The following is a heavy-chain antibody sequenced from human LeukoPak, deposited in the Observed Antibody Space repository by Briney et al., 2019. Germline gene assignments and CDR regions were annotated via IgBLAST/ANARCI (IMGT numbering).Heavy chain of an antibody. CDR1: GGSISSGGYY. CDR3: AREGFVVDAFDI. Sequence: PSETLSLTCTVSGGSISSGGYYWSWIRQHPGKGLEWIGYIYYSGSTYYNPSLKSRVTISVDTFKNQLSLKLSSVTAADTAVYYCAREGFVVDAFDIWGQGTMVTVSS. J-gene: IGHJ3*02. V-gene: IGHV4-31*03. CDR2: IYYSGST. D-gene: IGHD2-21*01.